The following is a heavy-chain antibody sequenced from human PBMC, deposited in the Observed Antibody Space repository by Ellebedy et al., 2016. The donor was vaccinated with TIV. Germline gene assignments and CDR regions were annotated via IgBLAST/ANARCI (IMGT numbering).Heavy chain of an antibody. CDR3: AKDNYHGSGNYHARVDHDAFDL. D-gene: IGHD3-10*01. CDR1: GFDFINYG. CDR2: ISYDESIK. Sequence: GESLKISXVASGFDFINYGMCWVRQAPGKGLEWVAVISYDESIKYYADSVKGRFTVSRDNFKDIVYLQMNSLRVDDAAVYYCAKDNYHGSGNYHARVDHDAFDLWGQGTEVIVSS. V-gene: IGHV3-30*18. J-gene: IGHJ3*01.